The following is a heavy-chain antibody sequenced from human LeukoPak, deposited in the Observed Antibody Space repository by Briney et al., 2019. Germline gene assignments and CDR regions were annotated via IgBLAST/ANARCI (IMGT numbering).Heavy chain of an antibody. CDR3: XXXXXWELWGLGYFDL. CDR1: GFTFSSYA. Sequence: GGSLRLSCAASGFTFSSYAMSWVRQAPGKGLEWVSAISGSGGSTYYADSVKGRFTISRDNSKNTLYLQMNSLRAEDTAVYYXXXXXXWELWGLGYFDLWGRGTLVTVSS. V-gene: IGHV3-23*01. D-gene: IGHD1-26*01. J-gene: IGHJ2*01. CDR2: ISGSGGST.